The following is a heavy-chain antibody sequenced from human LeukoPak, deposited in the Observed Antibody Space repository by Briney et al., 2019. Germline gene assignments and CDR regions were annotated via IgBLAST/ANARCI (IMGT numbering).Heavy chain of an antibody. CDR2: ISSSGSTI. Sequence: GGSLRLSCAASGFTFSDYYMSWIRQAPGKGLEWVSYISSSGSTISYADSVKGRFTISRDNAKNSPYLQMNSLRVEDTAVYYCARDFTWHFDYWGQGTLVTVSS. CDR3: ARDFTWHFDY. J-gene: IGHJ4*02. V-gene: IGHV3-11*01. CDR1: GFTFSDYY.